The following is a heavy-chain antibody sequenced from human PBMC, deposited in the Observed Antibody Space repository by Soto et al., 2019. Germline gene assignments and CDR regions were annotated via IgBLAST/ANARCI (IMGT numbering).Heavy chain of an antibody. Sequence: EVQLVESGGGLVQPGRSLRLSCAASGFTFDDYAMHWVRQAPGKGLEWVSGISWNSGSIGYADSVKGRFTISRENAKNSLYLQMTSLRAEDTALYYCAKDMGSSSWYWFDTWGQGTLVTVSS. J-gene: IGHJ5*02. CDR3: AKDMGSSSWYWFDT. D-gene: IGHD6-13*01. CDR1: GFTFDDYA. CDR2: ISWNSGSI. V-gene: IGHV3-9*01.